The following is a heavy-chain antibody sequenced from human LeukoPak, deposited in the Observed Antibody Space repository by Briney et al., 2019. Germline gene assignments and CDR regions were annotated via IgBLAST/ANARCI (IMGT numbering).Heavy chain of an antibody. D-gene: IGHD6-13*01. V-gene: IGHV4-39*07. CDR2: IYYSGST. CDR3: ARDRTSSSWYGEGSNWFDP. J-gene: IGHJ5*02. Sequence: SETLSLTCTVSGGSISSSGYYWGWIRQPPGKGLEWIGSIYYSGSTYYNPSLKSRVTISVDTSKNQFSLKLSSVTAADTAVYYCARDRTSSSWYGEGSNWFDPWGQGTLVTVSS. CDR1: GGSISSSGYY.